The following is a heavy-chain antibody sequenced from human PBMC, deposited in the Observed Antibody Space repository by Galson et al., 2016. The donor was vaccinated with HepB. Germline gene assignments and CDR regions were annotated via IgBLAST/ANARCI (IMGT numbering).Heavy chain of an antibody. CDR1: GVSISSGGYY. D-gene: IGHD3-10*01. CDR2: IYYSGNT. Sequence: CNVSGVSISSGGYYWSWIRQHPGKGLEWIGYIYYSGNTYYNPSLKSRVTISVDTSKNQFSLKLSSVTAADTAVYYCARVPSYYGSGSSRFDPWGQGTLVTVSS. V-gene: IGHV4-31*03. CDR3: ARVPSYYGSGSSRFDP. J-gene: IGHJ5*02.